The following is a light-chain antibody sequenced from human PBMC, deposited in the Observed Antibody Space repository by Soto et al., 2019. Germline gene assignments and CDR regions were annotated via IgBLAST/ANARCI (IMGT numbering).Light chain of an antibody. Sequence: VMTQSPGTLSVSPGERATLFCRASQSVRSSLAWYQQKPGQAPRLFIYDASNRATGIPARFSGSGSGTDFTLTISRLEPEDFAVYYCQQYGSSPTSFGQGTKVDIK. CDR2: DAS. CDR1: QSVRSS. CDR3: QQYGSSPTS. J-gene: IGKJ1*01. V-gene: IGKV3-20*01.